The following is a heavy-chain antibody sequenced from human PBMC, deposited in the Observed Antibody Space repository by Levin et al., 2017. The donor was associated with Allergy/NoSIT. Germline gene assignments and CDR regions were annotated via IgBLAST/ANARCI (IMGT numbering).Heavy chain of an antibody. CDR2: KK. Sequence: KKFFSDAVRGRFTISRDMSKNTIYLQMDSLRPEDTAMYFCAKDLGEPYYFDCWGQGSLVTVSS. V-gene: IGHV3-30*02. J-gene: IGHJ4*02. CDR3: AKDLGEPYYFDC. D-gene: IGHD3-16*01.